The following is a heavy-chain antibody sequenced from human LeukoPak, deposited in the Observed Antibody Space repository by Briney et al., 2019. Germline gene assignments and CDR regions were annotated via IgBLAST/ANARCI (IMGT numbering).Heavy chain of an antibody. D-gene: IGHD1-26*01. V-gene: IGHV1-46*01. CDR1: GYTFTSYY. CDR2: INPSGGST. J-gene: IGHJ3*02. Sequence: GASVKVSCKASGYTFTSYYMHWVRQAPGQGLEWMGIINPSGGSTSYAQKLQGRVTMTRDTSTSTVYMELSSLRSEDTAVYYCASRSGSYFSVGAFDIWGQGTMVTVSS. CDR3: ASRSGSYFSVGAFDI.